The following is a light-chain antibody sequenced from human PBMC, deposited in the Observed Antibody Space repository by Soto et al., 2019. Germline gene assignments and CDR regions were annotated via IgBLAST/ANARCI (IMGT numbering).Light chain of an antibody. CDR3: PQYAKWPPTT. Sequence: EILMTQSPATLAASPGERATLSCRASQSVGSKLAWYQQKPGQPPRLVRFDASIRATGVPARFSGGGSGTEFTLTISSLQSEDFALYYCPQYAKWPPTTFGQGTKVEIK. V-gene: IGKV3-15*01. CDR2: DAS. J-gene: IGKJ1*01. CDR1: QSVGSK.